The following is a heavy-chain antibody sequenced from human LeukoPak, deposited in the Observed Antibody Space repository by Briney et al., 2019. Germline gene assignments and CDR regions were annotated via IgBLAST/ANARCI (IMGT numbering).Heavy chain of an antibody. CDR1: GFTFSSYA. Sequence: PGGSLRLSCAASGFTFSSYAMHWVRQAPGKGLEWMAVISYDGSNKYYADSVKGRFTISRDNSKNTLYLQMNSLRAEDTAVYYCARDSGKVATNTLGEDEFDYWGQGTLVTVSS. V-gene: IGHV3-30*04. CDR2: ISYDGSNK. J-gene: IGHJ4*02. CDR3: ARDSGKVATNTLGEDEFDY. D-gene: IGHD5-12*01.